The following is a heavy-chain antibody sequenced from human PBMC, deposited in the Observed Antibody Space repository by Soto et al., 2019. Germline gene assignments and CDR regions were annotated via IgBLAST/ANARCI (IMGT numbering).Heavy chain of an antibody. D-gene: IGHD6-19*01. V-gene: IGHV3-30*18. CDR2: ISYVGSNK. J-gene: IGHJ4*02. Sequence: GGSLRLSCAASGFTFSSYGMHWVRQAPGKGLEWVAVISYVGSNKYYADSVKGRFTISRDNSKNTLYLQMNSLRAEDTAVYYCAKDPREYVAVAGYFDYWGQGTLVTVSS. CDR1: GFTFSSYG. CDR3: AKDPREYVAVAGYFDY.